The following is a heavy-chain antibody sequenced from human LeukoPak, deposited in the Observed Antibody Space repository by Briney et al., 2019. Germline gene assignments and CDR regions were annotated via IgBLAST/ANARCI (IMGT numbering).Heavy chain of an antibody. CDR2: INPNSGGT. V-gene: IGHV1-2*02. Sequence: ASVKVSCKASGYTFTGYYMHWVRQAPGQGLEWMGWINPNSGGTNYAQKFQGRVTMTRDTSISTAYMELSRLRSDDTAVYYCARASYDFWSGYSHLDYWGQGTLATVSS. J-gene: IGHJ4*02. CDR3: ARASYDFWSGYSHLDY. CDR1: GYTFTGYY. D-gene: IGHD3-3*01.